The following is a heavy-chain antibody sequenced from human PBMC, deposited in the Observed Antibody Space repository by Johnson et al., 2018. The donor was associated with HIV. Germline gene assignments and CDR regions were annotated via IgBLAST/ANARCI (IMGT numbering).Heavy chain of an antibody. D-gene: IGHD6-6*01. Sequence: VQVVESGGGVVQPGGSLRLSCAASGFSFSASGMHWVRQASGKGLEWLGHIRSKANNYATAYAAPVKGRFTISRDYSKTTTYLQMHSLKTEDTAVYYCTRRYSISSRGYDIWGQGTLVTVSS. J-gene: IGHJ3*02. CDR3: TRRYSISSRGYDI. V-gene: IGHV3-73*01. CDR1: GFSFSASG. CDR2: IRSKANNYAT.